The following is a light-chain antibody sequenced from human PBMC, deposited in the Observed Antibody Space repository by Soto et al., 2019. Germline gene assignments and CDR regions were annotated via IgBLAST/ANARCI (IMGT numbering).Light chain of an antibody. CDR2: DAS. J-gene: IGKJ4*01. Sequence: ELVLTQPPATLSLSPGERATLSCRASQTVGTYFAWYQQKPGQPPRLLIHDASNRATGIPARFSGSGSGTDFTLTISSLEPEDFAVYYCQQRRYGLTFGGGTKVDIK. CDR3: QQRRYGLT. V-gene: IGKV3-11*01. CDR1: QTVGTY.